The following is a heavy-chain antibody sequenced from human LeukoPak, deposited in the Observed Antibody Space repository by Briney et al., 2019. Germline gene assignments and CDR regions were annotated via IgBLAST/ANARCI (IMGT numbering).Heavy chain of an antibody. D-gene: IGHD3-9*01. V-gene: IGHV3-23*01. J-gene: IGHJ4*01. CDR1: GFIFSNYA. Sequence: TGGSLRLSCAASGFIFSNYAMSWVRQAPGKGLEWVSAIGGRDGGTYYADSVKGRFTVSRDDPKNTLYLQMNTLRVEDTAVYYCAKWGDYDILTGYYDSGYWGHGTLVTVSS. CDR3: AKWGDYDILTGYYDSGY. CDR2: IGGRDGGT.